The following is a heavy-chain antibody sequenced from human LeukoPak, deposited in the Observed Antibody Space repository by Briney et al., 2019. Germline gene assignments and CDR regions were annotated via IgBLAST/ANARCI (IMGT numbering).Heavy chain of an antibody. CDR1: GFSFRSHW. D-gene: IGHD5-24*01. Sequence: GGSLRLSCVGSGFSFRSHWVNWVRQSPGKGLEWVANIKPDGSDKYYVDSARGRFTVSRDNPKNSAFLQMNSLRAEDTAIYYCATISAQTFDIWGQGTLVSVSS. CDR2: IKPDGSDK. CDR3: ATISAQTFDI. V-gene: IGHV3-7*01. J-gene: IGHJ3*02.